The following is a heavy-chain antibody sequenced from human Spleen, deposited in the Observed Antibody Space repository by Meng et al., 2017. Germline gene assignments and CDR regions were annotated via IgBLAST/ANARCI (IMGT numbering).Heavy chain of an antibody. Sequence: GESLKISCKGSGYSFTDYWIGWVRQMPGKGLEWMGTIYPGDSDTRYSPSFQGQVTIADDKSINTAYLQWSSLKASDTAMYYCARRSEYGGFYFDYWGQGTLVTVSS. V-gene: IGHV5-51*01. J-gene: IGHJ4*02. CDR1: GYSFTDYW. CDR2: IYPGDSDT. CDR3: ARRSEYGGFYFDY. D-gene: IGHD3-10*01.